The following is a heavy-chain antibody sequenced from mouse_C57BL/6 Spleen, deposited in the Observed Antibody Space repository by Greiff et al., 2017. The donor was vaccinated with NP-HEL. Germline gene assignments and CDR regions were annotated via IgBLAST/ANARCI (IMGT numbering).Heavy chain of an antibody. V-gene: IGHV5-17*01. J-gene: IGHJ2*01. CDR2: ISSGSSTI. CDR1: GFTFSDYG. CDR3: ATSDPDY. Sequence: VQLKESGGGLVKPGGSLKLSCAASGFTFSDYGMHWVRQAPEKGLEWVAYISSGSSTIYYADTVKGRFTISRDNAKNTLFLQMTSLRYEDTAMYYCATSDPDYWGQGTTLTVSS.